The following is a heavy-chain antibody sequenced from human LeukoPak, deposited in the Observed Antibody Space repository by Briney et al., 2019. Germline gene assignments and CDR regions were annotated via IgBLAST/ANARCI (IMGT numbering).Heavy chain of an antibody. CDR3: AKGGTGSTWYGDFDY. D-gene: IGHD6-13*01. Sequence: PGGSLRLSCAASGFTFSSYSMNWVRQAPGKGLEWVSSISSSSSYIYYADSVKGRFSISRDNSKNTLYLQMSSLRIEDTAVYYCAKGGTGSTWYGDFDYWGQGTLVTVSS. J-gene: IGHJ4*02. CDR1: GFTFSSYS. CDR2: ISSSSSYI. V-gene: IGHV3-21*01.